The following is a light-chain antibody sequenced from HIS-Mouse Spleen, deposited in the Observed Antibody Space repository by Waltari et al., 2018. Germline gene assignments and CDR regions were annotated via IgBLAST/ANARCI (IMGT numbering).Light chain of an antibody. CDR2: EGS. CDR1: SSDVGSYNL. Sequence: QSALTQPASVSGSPGQSITISCTGTSSDVGSYNLVSCYQQHPGKAPKRMIYEGSKRHSGVSNRFSGSKSGNTDSLTISGLQAEDEADYYCCSYAGSSTLVFGGGTKLTVL. V-gene: IGLV2-23*01. CDR3: CSYAGSSTLV. J-gene: IGLJ3*02.